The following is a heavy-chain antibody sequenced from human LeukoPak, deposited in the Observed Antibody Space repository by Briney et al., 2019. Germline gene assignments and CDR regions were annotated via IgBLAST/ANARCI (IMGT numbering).Heavy chain of an antibody. J-gene: IGHJ3*02. Sequence: GGSLRLSCLVSGFTFRSFGTHWVRQAPGTGREWVALISYEGSNKNYADSVKGRFTISRDNSKNILYLQMDSLRVEDTAVYFCARGYGGNSAAFDIWGQGTMVTVPS. CDR3: ARGYGGNSAAFDI. CDR2: ISYEGSNK. D-gene: IGHD4-23*01. CDR1: GFTFRSFG. V-gene: IGHV3-30*03.